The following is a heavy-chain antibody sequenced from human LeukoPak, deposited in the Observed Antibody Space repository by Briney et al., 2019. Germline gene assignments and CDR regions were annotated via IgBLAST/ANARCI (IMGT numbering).Heavy chain of an antibody. V-gene: IGHV3-7*03. CDR1: GFTFSNFW. Sequence: QSGGSLRLSCTASGFTFSNFWMGWVRQAPGKGLEWVANIKQDETEKFYLGSVKGRFTISRDNAKNSLYLQMNSLRAEDTAVYYCARDPCHGALDYWGQGALVTVSS. D-gene: IGHD2-2*01. J-gene: IGHJ4*02. CDR2: IKQDETEK. CDR3: ARDPCHGALDY.